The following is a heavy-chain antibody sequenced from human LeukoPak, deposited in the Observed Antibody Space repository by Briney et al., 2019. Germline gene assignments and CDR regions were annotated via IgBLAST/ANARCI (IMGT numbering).Heavy chain of an antibody. J-gene: IGHJ4*02. Sequence: ASVKVSCKASGYTFTSYYMHWVRQAPGQGLEWMGIINPSGGSTSYAQKFQGRVTMTRDTSTSTVYMELSSLRSEDTAVYYCARETFMGFFTIDFDYWGQGALVTVSS. CDR3: ARETFMGFFTIDFDY. CDR1: GYTFTSYY. D-gene: IGHD3-3*01. CDR2: INPSGGST. V-gene: IGHV1-46*01.